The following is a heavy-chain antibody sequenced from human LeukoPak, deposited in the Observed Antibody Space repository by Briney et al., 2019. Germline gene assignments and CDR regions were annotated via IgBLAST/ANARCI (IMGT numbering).Heavy chain of an antibody. D-gene: IGHD2-15*01. V-gene: IGHV3-30-3*01. J-gene: IGHJ4*02. CDR2: ISYDGSNK. CDR3: ARDRRGGYCSGSTCYSGFDY. CDR1: GFAFSSSA. Sequence: GGSLRLSCAASGFAFSSSAMHWVRQAPGKGLEWVALISYDGSNKYYGDSVKGRFTISRDNSKNTLYLQVNSLRAEDTAVYYCARDRRGGYCSGSTCYSGFDYWGQGTLVTVSS.